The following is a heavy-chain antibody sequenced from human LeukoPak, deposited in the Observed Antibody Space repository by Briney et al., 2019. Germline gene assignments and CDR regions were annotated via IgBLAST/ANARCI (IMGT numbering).Heavy chain of an antibody. CDR3: AREIPGAYSSGWYRPPDNYFDY. CDR2: IYYSGST. D-gene: IGHD6-19*01. Sequence: PSETLSLTCTVSGDSVTSTLYYWVWLRQPPGKGLEWIGSIYYSGSTYYNPSLKSRVTISVDTSKNQFSLKLSSVTAADTAVYYCAREIPGAYSSGWYRPPDNYFDYWGQGTLVTVSS. J-gene: IGHJ4*02. V-gene: IGHV4-39*02. CDR1: GDSVTSTLYY.